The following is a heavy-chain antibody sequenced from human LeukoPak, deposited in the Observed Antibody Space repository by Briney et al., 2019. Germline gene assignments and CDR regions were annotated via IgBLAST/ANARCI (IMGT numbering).Heavy chain of an antibody. D-gene: IGHD4-17*01. CDR1: GDSISTSNW. V-gene: IGHV4-4*02. CDR2: IYHRGST. CDR3: ARVAPYGDYVYAFDI. Sequence: SETLSLTCAVSGDSISTSNWWTWVRQPPGKGLEWIGEIYHRGSTNYNPSLKSRVTISVDKSKNQFSLKLSSVTAADTAVYYCARVAPYGDYVYAFDIWGQGTMVTVSS. J-gene: IGHJ3*02.